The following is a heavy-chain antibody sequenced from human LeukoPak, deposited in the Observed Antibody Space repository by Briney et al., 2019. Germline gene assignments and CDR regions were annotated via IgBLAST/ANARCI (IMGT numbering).Heavy chain of an antibody. CDR3: ARDPAFYGDSPY. CDR2: ISGSGGST. CDR1: GFTVSSNY. D-gene: IGHD4-17*01. Sequence: GGSLRLSCAASGFTVSSNYMSWVRQAPGKGLEWVSAISGSGGSTYYADSVKGRFTISRDNAKNSLYLQMNSLRAEDTAVYYCARDPAFYGDSPYWGQGTLVTVSS. J-gene: IGHJ4*02. V-gene: IGHV3-21*01.